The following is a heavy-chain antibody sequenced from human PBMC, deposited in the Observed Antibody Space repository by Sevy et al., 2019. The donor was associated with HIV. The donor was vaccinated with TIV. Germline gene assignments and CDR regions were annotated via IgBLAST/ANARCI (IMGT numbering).Heavy chain of an antibody. D-gene: IGHD3-22*01. CDR1: GYSFTSYW. V-gene: IGHV5-10-1*01. CDR3: ARHFDSVYYYDSSGRLGRGFDY. J-gene: IGHJ4*02. CDR2: IDPSDSYT. Sequence: GESLKISCKGSGYSFTSYWISWVRQMPGKGLEWMGRIDPSDSYTNYSPSFQGHVTISADKSIGTAYLQWSSLKASDTAMYYCARHFDSVYYYDSSGRLGRGFDYWGQGTLVTVSS.